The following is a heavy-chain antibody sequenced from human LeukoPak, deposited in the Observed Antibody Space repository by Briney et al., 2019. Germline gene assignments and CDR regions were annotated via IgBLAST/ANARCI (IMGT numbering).Heavy chain of an antibody. CDR3: ARRAVWSGYLD. V-gene: IGHV4-39*01. CDR2: FYYSGNT. J-gene: IGHJ4*02. CDR1: GGSISNYTYY. D-gene: IGHD3-3*01. Sequence: PSETLSLTCTVSGGSISNYTYYWGWIRQPPGKGLEWIGSFYYSGNTFYNPSLKSRVTISVDMSKNQFSLKLSSVTAADTAVYYCARRAVWSGYLDWGQGTLVTVSS.